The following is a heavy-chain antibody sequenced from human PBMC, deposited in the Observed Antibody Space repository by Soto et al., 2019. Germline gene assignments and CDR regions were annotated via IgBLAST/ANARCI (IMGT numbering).Heavy chain of an antibody. Sequence: EVQRVQSGAEVKKPGESLRISCKGSGYSFTSYWITWVRQMPGKGLEWMGRIDPSDSYTNYSPSFQGHVTISADKSITTAYLQWSSLKASDTAMYYCARLKLARIAVAGVFDPWGQGTLVTVSS. CDR1: GYSFTSYW. D-gene: IGHD6-19*01. CDR3: ARLKLARIAVAGVFDP. V-gene: IGHV5-10-1*03. CDR2: IDPSDSYT. J-gene: IGHJ5*02.